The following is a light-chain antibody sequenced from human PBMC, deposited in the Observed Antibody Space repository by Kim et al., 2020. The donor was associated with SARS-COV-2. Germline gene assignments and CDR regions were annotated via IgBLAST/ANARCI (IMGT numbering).Light chain of an antibody. CDR1: SSDVGGYNY. CDR2: DVT. V-gene: IGLV2-11*01. CDR3: CSYAGSYTLGV. J-gene: IGLJ2*01. Sequence: SDTISCTGTSSDVGGYNYVSWYQQHPGKAPKLMIYDVTKRPSGVPDRFSGSKSGNTASLTISGLQAEDEADYYCCSYAGSYTLGVFGGGTQLTVL.